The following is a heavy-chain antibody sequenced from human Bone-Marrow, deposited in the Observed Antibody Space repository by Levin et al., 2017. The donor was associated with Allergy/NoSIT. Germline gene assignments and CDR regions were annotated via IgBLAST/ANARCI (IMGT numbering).Heavy chain of an antibody. CDR2: ISYDGTNK. Sequence: GGSLRLSCAASGFTFRSHAMHWVRQSPGKGLEWVAIISYDGTNKNYADSVKGRFTISRDNSKDTLYMQMSNLITEDTAVYFCARAAPSYYGMDVWGQGTTVTLSS. CDR1: GFTFRSHA. D-gene: IGHD6-13*01. J-gene: IGHJ6*02. CDR3: ARAAPSYYGMDV. V-gene: IGHV3-30*04.